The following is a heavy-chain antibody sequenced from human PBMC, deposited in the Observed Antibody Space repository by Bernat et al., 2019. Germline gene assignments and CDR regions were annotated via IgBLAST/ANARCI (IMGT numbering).Heavy chain of an antibody. CDR3: VREEYGSGSRQTNWFDP. J-gene: IGHJ5*02. CDR1: GFTFSSYW. V-gene: IGHV3-74*01. Sequence: EVQLVESGGGLVQPGGSLRLSCAASGFTFSSYWMHWVRQAPGEGLVWVSRVNTDGSSTTYGDSVKGRFTISRDNAKNTLYLQMNSLRAEDTAVYYCVREEYGSGSRQTNWFDPWGQGTLVTVSS. CDR2: VNTDGSST. D-gene: IGHD3-10*01.